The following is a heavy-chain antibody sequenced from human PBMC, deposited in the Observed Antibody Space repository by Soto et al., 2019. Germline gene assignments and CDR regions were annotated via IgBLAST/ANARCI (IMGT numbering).Heavy chain of an antibody. CDR3: ASGEFLFGELEYHYLLAV. CDR2: ISAYNGNT. Sequence: ASVKVSCKASGYTFTSYGISWVRQAPGQGLEWMGWISAYNGNTNYAQKLQGRVTMTTDTSTSTAYMELRSLRSDDTAVYYCASGEFLFGELEYHYLLAVCGQGSSVTGSS. CDR1: GYTFTSYG. V-gene: IGHV1-18*01. J-gene: IGHJ6*02. D-gene: IGHD3-10*02.